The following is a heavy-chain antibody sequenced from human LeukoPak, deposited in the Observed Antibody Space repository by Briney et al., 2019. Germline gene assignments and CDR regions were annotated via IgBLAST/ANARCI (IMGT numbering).Heavy chain of an antibody. V-gene: IGHV3-33*01. CDR2: IWYDGSNK. Sequence: GGSLRLSCAASGFTFSSYGMHWVRQAPGKGLEWVAVIWYDGSNKYYADSVKGRFTISRDNSKNTLYLQMNSLRAEDTAVYYCARDEYYDFWSGCYYGMDVWGQGTTVTVSS. CDR3: ARDEYYDFWSGCYYGMDV. CDR1: GFTFSSYG. J-gene: IGHJ6*02. D-gene: IGHD3-3*01.